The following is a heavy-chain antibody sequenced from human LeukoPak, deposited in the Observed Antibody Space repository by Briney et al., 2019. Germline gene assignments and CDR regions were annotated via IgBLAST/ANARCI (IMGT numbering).Heavy chain of an antibody. CDR3: AKDGLITIFGVVPSYFDY. Sequence: GGSLRLSCAASGFTFSNAWMSWVRQAPGKGLEWVGRIKSKPDGGTTDYAAPVKGRFTISRDDSKNTLYLQMNSLRAEDTAVYYCAKDGLITIFGVVPSYFDYWGQGTLVTVSS. J-gene: IGHJ4*02. V-gene: IGHV3-15*01. CDR1: GFTFSNAW. D-gene: IGHD3-3*01. CDR2: IKSKPDGGTT.